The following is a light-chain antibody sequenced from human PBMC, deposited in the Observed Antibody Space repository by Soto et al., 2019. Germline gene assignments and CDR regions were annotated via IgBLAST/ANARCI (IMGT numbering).Light chain of an antibody. Sequence: PGERATLSCRASQSVSSYLAWYQQKPGQAPRLLIYDASNRATGIPARFSGSGSGTGFTLTINSLEPEDFAIYYCQQRSNWLTFGPGTRWIS. CDR3: QQRSNWLT. V-gene: IGKV3-11*01. J-gene: IGKJ3*01. CDR2: DAS. CDR1: QSVSSY.